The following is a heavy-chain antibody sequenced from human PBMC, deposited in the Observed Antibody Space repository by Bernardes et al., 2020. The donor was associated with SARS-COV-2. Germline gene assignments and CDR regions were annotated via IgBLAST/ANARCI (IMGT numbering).Heavy chain of an antibody. Sequence: SETLSLTCTVSGGSISSGGYYWGWIRQHPGKGLEWIGYIYYRGSTYYNPSLKSRATISIDTSKNQFSLKLSSVTAADTAVHYCARLVSGTPRAGVEYWGQGTLVTVSS. J-gene: IGHJ4*02. CDR3: ARLVSGTPRAGVEY. D-gene: IGHD1-1*01. CDR2: IYYRGST. CDR1: GGSISSGGYY. V-gene: IGHV4-31*03.